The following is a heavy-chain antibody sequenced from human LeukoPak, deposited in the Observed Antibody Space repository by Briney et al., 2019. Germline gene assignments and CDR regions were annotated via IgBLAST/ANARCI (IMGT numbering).Heavy chain of an antibody. J-gene: IGHJ3*02. CDR3: AKDGLRCSGTSCHDDAFDI. Sequence: GGSLRLSCAASGFTFSSFAMSWVRQAPGKGLERVSAISVSGGSTYYADSVKGRFTISRDNSRSTLFLQMNSLRAEDTAVYYCAKDGLRCSGTSCHDDAFDIWGQGTMVTVSS. V-gene: IGHV3-23*01. CDR1: GFTFSSFA. CDR2: ISVSGGST. D-gene: IGHD2-2*01.